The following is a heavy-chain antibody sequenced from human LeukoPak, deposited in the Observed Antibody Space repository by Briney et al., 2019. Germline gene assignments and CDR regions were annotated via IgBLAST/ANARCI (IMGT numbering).Heavy chain of an antibody. D-gene: IGHD7-27*01. V-gene: IGHV1-2*02. J-gene: IGHJ3*02. Sequence: ASVKVSCKASGYTFTGYYMHWVRQAPGQGLEWMGWINPNSGGTNYAQKFQGRVTMTRDTSISTAYMELSRLRSDDTAVYYCARRTGFFDAFDIWGQGTTVTVSS. CDR2: INPNSGGT. CDR3: ARRTGFFDAFDI. CDR1: GYTFTGYY.